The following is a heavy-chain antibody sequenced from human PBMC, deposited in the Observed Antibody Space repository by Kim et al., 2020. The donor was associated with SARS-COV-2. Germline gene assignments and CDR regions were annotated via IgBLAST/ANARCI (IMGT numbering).Heavy chain of an antibody. D-gene: IGHD3-10*01. CDR3: ARGTWFGELGDGY. V-gene: IGHV1-3*01. CDR1: GYTFTSYA. CDR2: INAGNGNT. J-gene: IGHJ4*02. Sequence: ASVKVSCKASGYTFTSYAMHWVRQAPGQRLEWMGWINAGNGNTKYSQKFQGRVTITRDTSASTPYMELSSLRSEDTAVYYCARGTWFGELGDGYWGQGTLVTVSS.